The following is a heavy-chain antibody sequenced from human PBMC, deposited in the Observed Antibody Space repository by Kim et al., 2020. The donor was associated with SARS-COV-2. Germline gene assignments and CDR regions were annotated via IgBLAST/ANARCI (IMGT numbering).Heavy chain of an antibody. CDR2: SYI. CDR3: ARVAAADDY. Sequence: SYIYYADSVKGRFTISRDNAKNSLYLQMNSLRAEDTAVYYCARVAAADDYWGQGTLVTVSS. J-gene: IGHJ4*02. V-gene: IGHV3-21*01. D-gene: IGHD6-13*01.